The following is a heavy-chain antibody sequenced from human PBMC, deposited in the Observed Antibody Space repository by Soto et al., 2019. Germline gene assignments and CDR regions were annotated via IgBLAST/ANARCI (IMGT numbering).Heavy chain of an antibody. CDR2: IWYDGSNK. D-gene: IGHD3-10*01. J-gene: IGHJ4*02. CDR3: AREDRITMVRGVNFDY. Sequence: QPGGSLRLSCAASGFTFSSYGVHWVRQAPGKGLEWVAVIWYDGSNKYYADSVKGRFTISRDNSKNTLYLQMNSLRAEDTAVYYCAREDRITMVRGVNFDYWGQGTLVTVSS. V-gene: IGHV3-33*01. CDR1: GFTFSSYG.